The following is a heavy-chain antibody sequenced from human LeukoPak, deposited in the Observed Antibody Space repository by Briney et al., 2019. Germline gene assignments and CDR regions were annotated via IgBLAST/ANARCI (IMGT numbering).Heavy chain of an antibody. J-gene: IGHJ5*02. Sequence: SETLSLTCTVSGGSISSYYWSWIRQPAGKGLEWIGRIYTSGSTNYNPSLKSRVTMSVDTSKNQFSLKLSSVTAADTAVYYCARDGITMVRGYDIPNWFDPWGQGTLATVSS. V-gene: IGHV4-4*07. CDR1: GGSISSYY. CDR3: ARDGITMVRGYDIPNWFDP. D-gene: IGHD3-10*01. CDR2: IYTSGST.